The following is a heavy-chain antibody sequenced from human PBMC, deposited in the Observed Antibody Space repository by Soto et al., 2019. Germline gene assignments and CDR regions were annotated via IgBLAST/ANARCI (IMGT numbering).Heavy chain of an antibody. J-gene: IGHJ6*02. V-gene: IGHV3-30-3*01. CDR2: ISYDGSNK. Sequence: QVQLVESGGGVVQPGRSLRLSCAASGFTFSSYAMHWVRQAPGKGLEWVAVISYDGSNKYYADSVKGRFTISRDNSKNTLYLQMNSLRAEDTAVYYCARGPDWQLAEQGYYYCYGMDVWGQGTTVTVSS. CDR1: GFTFSSYA. CDR3: ARGPDWQLAEQGYYYCYGMDV. D-gene: IGHD6-6*01.